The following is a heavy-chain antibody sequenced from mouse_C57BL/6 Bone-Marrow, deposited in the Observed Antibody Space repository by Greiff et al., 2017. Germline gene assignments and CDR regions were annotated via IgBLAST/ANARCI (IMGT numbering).Heavy chain of an antibody. CDR3: ARYGYYGDFDV. CDR2: INPYNGGT. D-gene: IGHD1-1*02. V-gene: IGHV1-19*01. J-gene: IGHJ1*03. Sequence: EVQLQQSGPVLVKPGASVKMSCKASGYTFTDYYMNWVKQSHGKSLEWIGVINPYNGGTSYNQKFKGKATLTVDKSSSTAYRELNSLTSEYSAVYYCARYGYYGDFDVWGTGTTVTVSS. CDR1: GYTFTDYY.